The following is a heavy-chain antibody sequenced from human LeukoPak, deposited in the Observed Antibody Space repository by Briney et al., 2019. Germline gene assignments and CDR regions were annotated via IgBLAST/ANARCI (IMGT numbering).Heavy chain of an antibody. CDR2: FDPEDGET. CDR1: GCTLTELS. D-gene: IGHD5-18*01. CDR3: ATVAGGYSYGGY. Sequence: ASVKVSCKVSGCTLTELSMHWVRQAPGKGLEWMGGFDPEDGETIYAQKFQGRVTMTEDTSTDTAYMELSSLRSEDTAVYYCATVAGGYSYGGYWGQGTLVTVSS. V-gene: IGHV1-24*01. J-gene: IGHJ4*02.